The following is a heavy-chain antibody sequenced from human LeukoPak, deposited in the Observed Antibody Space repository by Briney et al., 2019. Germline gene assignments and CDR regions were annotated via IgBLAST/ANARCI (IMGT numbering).Heavy chain of an antibody. Sequence: ASVKVSCKASGYTFTGYYMHWVRQAPGQGLEWMGWINPNSGGTNYAQKFQGRVTMTRNTSISTAYMELSSLRSEDTAVYYCARGITMVRGVTTAYWGQGTLVTVSS. D-gene: IGHD3-10*01. V-gene: IGHV1-2*02. CDR2: INPNSGGT. CDR3: ARGITMVRGVTTAY. CDR1: GYTFTGYY. J-gene: IGHJ4*02.